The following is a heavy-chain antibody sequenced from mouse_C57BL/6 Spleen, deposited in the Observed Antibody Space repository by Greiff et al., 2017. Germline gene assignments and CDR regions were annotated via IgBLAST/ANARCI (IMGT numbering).Heavy chain of an antibody. CDR1: GFTFSDYG. CDR2: ISSGSSTI. CDR3: ARDDYAYFDY. Sequence: EVKLQESGGGLVKPGGSLKLSCAASGFTFSDYGMHWVRQAPEKGLEWVAYISSGSSTIYYADTVKGRFTISRDNAKNTLFLQMTSLRSEDTAMYYCARDDYAYFDYWGQGTTLTVSS. J-gene: IGHJ2*01. D-gene: IGHD2-4*01. V-gene: IGHV5-17*01.